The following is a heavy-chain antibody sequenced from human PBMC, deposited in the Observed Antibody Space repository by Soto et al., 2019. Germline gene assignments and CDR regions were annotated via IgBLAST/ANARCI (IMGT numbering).Heavy chain of an antibody. CDR1: GYTFTSYG. D-gene: IGHD2-15*01. CDR2: ISAYNGNT. J-gene: IGHJ6*03. V-gene: IGHV1-18*01. CDR3: ARVGSGGSPYYYYYMDV. Sequence: GASVKVSCKASGYTFTSYGISWVRQAPGQGLEWMGWISAYNGNTNYAQKLQGRVTMTTDTSTSTAYMELRSLRSDDTAVYYCARVGSGGSPYYYYYMDVWGQGTTVTVSS.